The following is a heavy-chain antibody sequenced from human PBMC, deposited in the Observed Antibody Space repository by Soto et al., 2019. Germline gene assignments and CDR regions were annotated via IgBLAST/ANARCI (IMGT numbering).Heavy chain of an antibody. CDR3: VIDGSTYYVFWGGWLDGVNSYMDV. CDR2: INSDGSST. Sequence: PGGSLRLSCAASGFTFSSYWMHWVRQAPGKGLVWVSRINSDGSSTSYADSVKGRFTISRDNAKNTLYLQMNSLRAEDTAVYYCVIDGSTYYVFWGGWLDGVNSYMDVWCKGTTDTVSS. V-gene: IGHV3-74*01. CDR1: GFTFSSYW. D-gene: IGHD3-3*01. J-gene: IGHJ6*03.